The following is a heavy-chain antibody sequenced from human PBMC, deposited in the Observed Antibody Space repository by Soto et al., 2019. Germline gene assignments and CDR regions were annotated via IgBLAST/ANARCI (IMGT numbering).Heavy chain of an antibody. CDR1: GFTFSSYG. J-gene: IGHJ6*02. V-gene: IGHV3-33*01. D-gene: IGHD1-26*01. Sequence: GGSLRLSCAASGFTFSSYGMHWVRQAPGKGLEWVAVIWYDGSNKYYADSVKGRFTISRDNSKNTLYLQMNSLRAEDTAVYYCASLVDNDSWGMDVWGQGTTVTVSS. CDR3: ASLVDNDSWGMDV. CDR2: IWYDGSNK.